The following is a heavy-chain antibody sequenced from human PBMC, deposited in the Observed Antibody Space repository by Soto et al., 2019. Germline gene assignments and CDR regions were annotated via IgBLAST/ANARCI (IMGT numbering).Heavy chain of an antibody. CDR3: ARVVRGVVNWFDP. Sequence: HLVQSGPEVKRPGASITVSCKTSGDTFATFGLSWVRQAPGQGLEWMGWIATYNNNKNYAQKFQGRLTLTTDTATSTAYMELESLGYDDTAVYYCARVVRGVVNWFDPWGQGTLVTVSS. CDR1: GDTFATFG. D-gene: IGHD3-10*01. J-gene: IGHJ5*02. V-gene: IGHV1-18*01. CDR2: IATYNNNK.